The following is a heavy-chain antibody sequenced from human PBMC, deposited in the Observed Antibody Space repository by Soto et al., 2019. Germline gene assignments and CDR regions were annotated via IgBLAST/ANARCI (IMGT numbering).Heavy chain of an antibody. Sequence: PGGSLRLSCAASGFTFSSYGMHWVRQAPGKGLEWVAFISYDGSNKYYADSVKGRFTISRDNAKNSLYLQMNSLRAEDTAVYYATRSAYMDVSGTGTTVTVSS. CDR3: TRSAYMDV. CDR1: GFTFSSYG. J-gene: IGHJ6*03. D-gene: IGHD2-2*01. CDR2: ISYDGSNK. V-gene: IGHV3-30*03.